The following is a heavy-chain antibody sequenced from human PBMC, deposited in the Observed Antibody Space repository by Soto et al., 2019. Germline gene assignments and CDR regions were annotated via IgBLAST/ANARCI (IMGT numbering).Heavy chain of an antibody. D-gene: IGHD5-18*01. CDR2: ISAHNGNT. CDR1: GYTFTSYG. V-gene: IGHV1-18*01. Sequence: QVQLVQSGAEVKKPGASVKVPCKASGYTFTSYGISWVRQAPGQGLEWMGWISAHNGNTKYAQKLQGRDTMTTDTSTSTAYMEVRSLRSDDTAVYYCARDTAMALPDAWGQGTLVTVSS. J-gene: IGHJ4*02. CDR3: ARDTAMALPDA.